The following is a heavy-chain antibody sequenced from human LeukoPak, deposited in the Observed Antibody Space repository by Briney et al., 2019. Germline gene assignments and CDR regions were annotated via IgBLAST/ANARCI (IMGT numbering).Heavy chain of an antibody. Sequence: GGSLRLSCVASGFTFSSNWMSWVRQAPGKGLEWVANIKYDGGEKYYVDSVKGRFIISRDNAQNSVYLQMNSLRAEDTAVYYCAKDSDSGAYDYWGQGTLVTVSS. CDR1: GFTFSSNW. D-gene: IGHD6-19*01. V-gene: IGHV3-7*01. CDR3: AKDSDSGAYDY. CDR2: IKYDGGEK. J-gene: IGHJ4*02.